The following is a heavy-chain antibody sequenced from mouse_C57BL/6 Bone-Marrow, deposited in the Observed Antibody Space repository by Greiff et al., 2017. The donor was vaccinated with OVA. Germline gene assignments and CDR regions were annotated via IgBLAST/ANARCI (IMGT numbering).Heavy chain of an antibody. CDR3: ARDEGIRRGPWFAY. J-gene: IGHJ3*01. Sequence: EVMLVESEGGLVQPGSSMKLSCTASGFTFSAYYMAWVRQVPEKGLEWVANINYDGSSTYYLDSLTGRFIISSENAKNTLYLQMSRLKSEDTATYYCARDEGIRRGPWFAYWGQGTLVTVSA. D-gene: IGHD2-12*01. CDR2: INYDGSST. CDR1: GFTFSAYY. V-gene: IGHV5-16*01.